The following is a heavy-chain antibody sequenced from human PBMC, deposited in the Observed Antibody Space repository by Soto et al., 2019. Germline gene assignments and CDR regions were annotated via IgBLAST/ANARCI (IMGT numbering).Heavy chain of an antibody. CDR3: AKDGYCTNGVCFTYYMDV. D-gene: IGHD2-8*01. J-gene: IGHJ6*03. Sequence: GGSLRLSCAASGFTFSSYWMSWVRQAPGKGLEWVANIKQDGSEKYYVDSVKGRFTISRDNSKNTLYLQMNSLRAEDTAVYYCAKDGYCTNGVCFTYYMDVWGKGTTVTVSS. CDR1: GFTFSSYW. V-gene: IGHV3-7*05. CDR2: IKQDGSEK.